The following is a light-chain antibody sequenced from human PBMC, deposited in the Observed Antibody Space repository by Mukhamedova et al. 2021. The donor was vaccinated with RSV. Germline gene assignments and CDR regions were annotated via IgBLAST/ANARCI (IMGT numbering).Light chain of an antibody. CDR2: DNN. CDR3: ESFDNSLNAEL. V-gene: IGLV1-51*01. J-gene: IGLJ3*02. CDR1: TSNLGQNA. Sequence: GSTSNLGQNAVSWYQHLPGTAPKLLIFDNNKRPSGIPDRFSGSKSATSATLGITGLQTGDEADYYCESFDNSLNAELFGGGTKLT.